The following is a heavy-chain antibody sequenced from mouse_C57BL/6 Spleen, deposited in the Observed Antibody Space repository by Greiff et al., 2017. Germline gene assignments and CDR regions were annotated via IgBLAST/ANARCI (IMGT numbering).Heavy chain of an antibody. CDR2: INPSNGGT. CDR1: GYTFTSYW. D-gene: IGHD1-1*01. Sequence: QVQLQQPGTELVKPGASVKLSCKASGYTFTSYWMHWVKQRPGQGLEWIGNINPSNGGTNYNEKFKSKATLTVDTSSSPAYMQLRRLTSVDSAVYYCARGGFIPTVVVDYWGQGTTLTVSS. J-gene: IGHJ2*01. V-gene: IGHV1-53*01. CDR3: ARGGFIPTVVVDY.